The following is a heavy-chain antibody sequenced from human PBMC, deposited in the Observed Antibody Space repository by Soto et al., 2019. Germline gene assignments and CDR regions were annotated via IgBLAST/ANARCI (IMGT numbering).Heavy chain of an antibody. Sequence: ASVKVSCKASGYTFTSYDINWVRQATGQGLEWMGWMNPNRGNTGYAQKFQGRVTMTRNTSISTAYMELSSLRSEDTAVYYCARGLELWFGELYYYYYYGMDVWGQGTTVTVSS. V-gene: IGHV1-8*01. D-gene: IGHD3-10*01. CDR3: ARGLELWFGELYYYYYYGMDV. J-gene: IGHJ6*02. CDR2: MNPNRGNT. CDR1: GYTFTSYD.